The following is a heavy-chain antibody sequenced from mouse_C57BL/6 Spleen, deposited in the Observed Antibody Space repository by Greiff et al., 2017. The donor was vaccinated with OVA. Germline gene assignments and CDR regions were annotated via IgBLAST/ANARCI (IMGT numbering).Heavy chain of an antibody. D-gene: IGHD2-13*01. Sequence: VQLQQSGAELVKPGASVKLSCKASGYTFTGYWIEWVKQRPGHGLEWIGKIFPGSGSTNYNEKFKGKATFTADTSSNTAYMQLSSLTTEDSATDDGASFDDYCGINADAMDYWGQGTSVTVSS. V-gene: IGHV1-9*01. CDR2: IFPGSGST. J-gene: IGHJ4*01. CDR3: ASFDDYCGINADAMDY. CDR1: GYTFTGYW.